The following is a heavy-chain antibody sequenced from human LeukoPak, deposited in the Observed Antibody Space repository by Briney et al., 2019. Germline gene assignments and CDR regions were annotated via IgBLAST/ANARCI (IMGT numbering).Heavy chain of an antibody. J-gene: IGHJ5*02. D-gene: IGHD3-22*01. Sequence: GGSLRLSCTASGFTFSTYDMSWVRQAPGKGLEWVSTVRVNGRSTYYADSVKGRFTISRDNSKNTLYLQMNSLRAEDTALYYCAKEGAYYDSSGYYNRPYNWFDPWGQGTLVTVSS. CDR1: GFTFSTYD. CDR3: AKEGAYYDSSGYYNRPYNWFDP. V-gene: IGHV3-23*01. CDR2: VRVNGRST.